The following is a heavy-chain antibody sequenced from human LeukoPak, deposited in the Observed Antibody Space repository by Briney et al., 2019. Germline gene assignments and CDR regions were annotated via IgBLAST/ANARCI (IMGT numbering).Heavy chain of an antibody. V-gene: IGHV3-30*18. Sequence: GGSLRLSCAASGFTFSSYGMHWVRQAPGKGLEWVAVISYDGSNKYYADSVKGRFTISRDNSKNTLYLQMNSLRAEDTAVYYCAKGAFYEYVWGSYRHYDYWGQGTLVTVSS. CDR2: ISYDGSNK. D-gene: IGHD3-16*02. J-gene: IGHJ4*02. CDR3: AKGAFYEYVWGSYRHYDY. CDR1: GFTFSSYG.